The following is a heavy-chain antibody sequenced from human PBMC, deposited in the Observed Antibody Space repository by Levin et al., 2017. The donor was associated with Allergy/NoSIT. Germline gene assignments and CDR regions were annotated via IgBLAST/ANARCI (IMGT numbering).Heavy chain of an antibody. CDR1: GITFSSCN. CDR2: ISYDGTNK. D-gene: IGHD5-18*01. V-gene: IGHV3-30-3*01. CDR3: VSSGYSYCYIDY. J-gene: IGHJ4*02. Sequence: GESLKISCAVSGITFSSCNMHWVRQAPGKGLEWVAVISYDGTNKYYADSVKGRFTISRDNSENTLYLQMNSLRAEDTAVYYCVSSGYSYCYIDYWGQGTLVTVSS.